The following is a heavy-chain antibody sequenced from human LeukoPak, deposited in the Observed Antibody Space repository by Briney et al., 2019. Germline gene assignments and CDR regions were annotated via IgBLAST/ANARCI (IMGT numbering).Heavy chain of an antibody. CDR1: GFTVSSNY. CDR3: ARNSSYFDY. V-gene: IGHV3-53*05. D-gene: IGHD6-6*01. Sequence: GGSLRLSCAASGFTVSSNYMSWVRQAPGKGLEWVSGINRGGNTYYADSVEGRFTVSRDNSKSTLYLQMNSLRAEDTAVYYCARNSSYFDYWGQGTLVTVSS. CDR2: INRGGNT. J-gene: IGHJ4*02.